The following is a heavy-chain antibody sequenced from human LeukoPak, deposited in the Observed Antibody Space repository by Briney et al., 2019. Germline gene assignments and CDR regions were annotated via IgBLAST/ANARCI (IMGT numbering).Heavy chain of an antibody. CDR1: GFTVSSNY. D-gene: IGHD1-26*01. CDR2: ISGSGGST. J-gene: IGHJ3*02. V-gene: IGHV3-23*01. Sequence: GGSLRLSCAASGFTVSSNYMSWVRQAPGKGLEWVSAISGSGGSTYYADSVKGRFTISRDNSKNTLYLQMNSLRAEDTAVYYCEIVVGGSAFDIWGQGTMVTVSS. CDR3: EIVVGGSAFDI.